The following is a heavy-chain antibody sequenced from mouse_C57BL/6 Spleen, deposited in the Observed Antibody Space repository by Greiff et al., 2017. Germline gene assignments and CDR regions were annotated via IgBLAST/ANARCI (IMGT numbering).Heavy chain of an antibody. V-gene: IGHV1-18*01. D-gene: IGHD1-1*01. Sequence: VQLKPSGPELVKPGASVKIPCKASGYTFTDYHMDWVKQSHGKSLEWIGDINPNNGGTIYNQKFKGKATLTVDKSSSPSYMVLRSLTSEDTAVYYCAREDGSSYPWFAYWGQGTLVTVSA. CDR2: INPNNGGT. CDR3: AREDGSSYPWFAY. J-gene: IGHJ3*01. CDR1: GYTFTDYH.